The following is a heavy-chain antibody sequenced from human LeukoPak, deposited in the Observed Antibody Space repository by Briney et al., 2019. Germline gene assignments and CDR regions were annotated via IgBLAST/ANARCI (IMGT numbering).Heavy chain of an antibody. J-gene: IGHJ6*02. CDR2: INHSGST. CDR3: ARSHYYGSGSYYFSYYGMDV. V-gene: IGHV4-34*01. Sequence: SETLSLTCAVYGGSFSGYYWSWIRQPPGKGLEWIGEINHSGSTNYNPSLKSRVAISVDTSKNQFSLKLSSVTAADTAVYYCARSHYYGSGSYYFSYYGMDVWGQGTTVTVSS. CDR1: GGSFSGYY. D-gene: IGHD3-10*01.